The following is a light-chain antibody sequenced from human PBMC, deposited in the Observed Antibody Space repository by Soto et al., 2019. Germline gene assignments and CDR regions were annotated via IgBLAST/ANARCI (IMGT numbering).Light chain of an antibody. J-gene: IGLJ2*01. CDR2: GNN. CDR3: QSYDISLSGSVV. V-gene: IGLV1-40*01. CDR1: SSNLGAGYD. Sequence: QSALTQPPSVSGAPGQRVTICCTGSSSNLGAGYDVHWYQQFPGTAPKLLIYGNNNRPSGVPDRFSGSKSGTSASLAITGLQADDEADYYCQSYDISLSGSVVFGGGTKLTVL.